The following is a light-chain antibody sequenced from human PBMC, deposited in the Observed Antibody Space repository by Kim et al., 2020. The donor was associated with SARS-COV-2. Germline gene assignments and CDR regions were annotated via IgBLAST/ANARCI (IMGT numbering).Light chain of an antibody. CDR2: GKN. CDR3: NSRDSSGNHLV. CDR1: SLRSYY. Sequence: SSELTQDPAVSVALGQTGRITCQGDSLRSYYASWYQQKPGQAPVLVIYGKNNRPSGIPDRFSGSSSGNTASLTITGAQAEDEADYYCNSRDSSGNHLVFGTGTKVTVL. J-gene: IGLJ1*01. V-gene: IGLV3-19*01.